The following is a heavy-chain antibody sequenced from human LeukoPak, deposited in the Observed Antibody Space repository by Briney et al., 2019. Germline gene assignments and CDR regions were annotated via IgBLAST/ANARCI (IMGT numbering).Heavy chain of an antibody. CDR2: INPSGGST. Sequence: ASVKVSCKASGYTFTSYYMHWVRQAPGQGLEWMGIINPSGGSTSYAQKFQGRVTMTRDTSTSTVYMELSRLRSDDTAVYYCARAALDAFDIWGQGTMVTVSS. J-gene: IGHJ3*02. V-gene: IGHV1-46*01. CDR1: GYTFTSYY. D-gene: IGHD2-15*01. CDR3: ARAALDAFDI.